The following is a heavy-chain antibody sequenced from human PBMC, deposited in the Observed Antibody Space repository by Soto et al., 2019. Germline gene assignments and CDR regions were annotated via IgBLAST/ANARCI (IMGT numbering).Heavy chain of an antibody. CDR3: ARSRWSDTAMVSFFDY. J-gene: IGHJ4*02. V-gene: IGHV1-69*01. CDR1: GGTFSSYA. Sequence: QVQLVQSGAEVKKPGSSVKVSCKASGGTFSSYAISWVRHAPGQGLEWMGGIIPIFGTANYAQKFQGRVTITADESTSTAYMELSSLRSEDTAVYYCARSRWSDTAMVSFFDYWGQGTLVTVSS. D-gene: IGHD5-18*01. CDR2: IIPIFGTA.